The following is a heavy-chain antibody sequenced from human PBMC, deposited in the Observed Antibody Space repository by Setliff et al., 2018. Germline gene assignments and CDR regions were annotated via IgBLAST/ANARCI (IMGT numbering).Heavy chain of an antibody. CDR2: ISSSSSTI. Sequence: PGGSLRLSCAASGFTFSSYSMNWVRQAPGKGLEWVSYISSSSSTIYYADSVKGRFTISRDNAKNSLYLQMNSLRAEDTAVYYCAKDLASWSPDRWGLGTLVTVSS. CDR1: GFTFSSYS. CDR3: AKDLASWSPDR. J-gene: IGHJ4*02. V-gene: IGHV3-48*01. D-gene: IGHD3-3*01.